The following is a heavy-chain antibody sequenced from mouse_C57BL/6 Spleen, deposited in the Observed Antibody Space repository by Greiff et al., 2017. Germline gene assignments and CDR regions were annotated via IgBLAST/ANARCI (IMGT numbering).Heavy chain of an antibody. V-gene: IGHV8-8*01. Sequence: QVTLKVSGPGILQPSQTLSLTCSFSGFSLSAFGMGVGWIRQPSGKGLEWLAHIWWDDDKYYNPALKSRLTISKDTSKNQVFLKIANVVTADTATYYCARVLITTVVADYFDYWGQGTTLTVSS. D-gene: IGHD1-1*01. CDR2: IWWDDDK. CDR3: ARVLITTVVADYFDY. J-gene: IGHJ2*01. CDR1: GFSLSAFGMG.